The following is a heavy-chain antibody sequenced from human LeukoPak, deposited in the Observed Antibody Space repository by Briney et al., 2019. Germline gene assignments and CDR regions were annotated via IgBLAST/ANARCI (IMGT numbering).Heavy chain of an antibody. CDR3: ARDYYGSGSSYYYYYYGMDV. D-gene: IGHD3-10*01. CDR1: GGSFSGYY. CDR2: INHSGST. J-gene: IGHJ6*02. Sequence: SETLSLTCAVYGGSFSGYYWSWIRQPPGKGLEWIGEINHSGSTNYNPSLKSRVTISVDTSKDQFSLKLSSVTAADTAVYYCARDYYGSGSSYYYYYYGMDVWGQGTTVTVSS. V-gene: IGHV4-34*01.